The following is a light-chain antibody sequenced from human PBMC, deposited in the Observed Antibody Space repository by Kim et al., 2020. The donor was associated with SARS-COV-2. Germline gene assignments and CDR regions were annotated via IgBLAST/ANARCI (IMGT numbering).Light chain of an antibody. Sequence: PGEGVTLSCRASQNIGSSYLAWYQQKPGQAPRLLIYATSTRATGIPDRFSGSGSETDFTLTISRLEPEDFAVYYCQQYGSAPWTFGPGTKVDIK. CDR1: QNIGSSY. CDR2: ATS. CDR3: QQYGSAPWT. J-gene: IGKJ1*01. V-gene: IGKV3-20*01.